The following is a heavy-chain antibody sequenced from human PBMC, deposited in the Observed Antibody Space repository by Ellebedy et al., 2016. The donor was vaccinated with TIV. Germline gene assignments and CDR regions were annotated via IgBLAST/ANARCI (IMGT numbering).Heavy chain of an antibody. V-gene: IGHV4-39*01. Sequence: MPSETLSLTCTVSGYSISSSNWWGLIRQPPGKGLEWIGSIDYSGSTYYNPSLKSRVTISVDTSKNQFSLKLSSVTAADTAVYYCARQGYRGYSYGATYTPFDYWGQGTLVTVSS. J-gene: IGHJ4*02. CDR1: GYSISSSNW. CDR2: IDYSGST. CDR3: ARQGYRGYSYGATYTPFDY. D-gene: IGHD5-18*01.